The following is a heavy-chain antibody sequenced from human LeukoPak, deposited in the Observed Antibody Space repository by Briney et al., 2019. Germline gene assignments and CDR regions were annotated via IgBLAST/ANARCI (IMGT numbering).Heavy chain of an antibody. CDR3: EKDRGGCSSTSCYNNYFDY. J-gene: IGHJ4*02. V-gene: IGHV3-23*01. CDR1: GFTFSSYA. Sequence: GGSLRLSCAASGFTFSSYAMSWVRQAPGKGLEWVSAISGSGGSTYYADSVKGRFTISRDNSKNTLYLQMNSLRAEDTAVYYCEKDRGGCSSTSCYNNYFDYWGQGTLVTVSS. CDR2: ISGSGGST. D-gene: IGHD2-2*02.